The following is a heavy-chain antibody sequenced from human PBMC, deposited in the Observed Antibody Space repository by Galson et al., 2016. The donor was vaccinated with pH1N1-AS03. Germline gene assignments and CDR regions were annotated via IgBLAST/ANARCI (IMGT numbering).Heavy chain of an antibody. CDR1: GFTFSDLW. Sequence: SLRLSCAASGFTFSDLWMHWVRQGPGKGLVWVARVNGGGSSTTYADSVKGRFTISRDNAKNTVYLQMISLRAEDTAVYYCATGRGYYYVYWGQGTLVTVSS. J-gene: IGHJ4*02. CDR3: ATGRGYYYVY. D-gene: IGHD3-10*01. V-gene: IGHV3-74*01. CDR2: VNGGGSST.